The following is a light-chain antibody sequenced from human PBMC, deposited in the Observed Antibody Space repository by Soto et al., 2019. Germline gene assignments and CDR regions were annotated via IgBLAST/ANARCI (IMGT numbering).Light chain of an antibody. J-gene: IGKJ1*01. V-gene: IGKV3-15*01. CDR2: DAS. Sequence: ILMTQSPATLSVSPGERATLSCRASQSVSNNLAWYQQKPGQAPRLLIYDASTRATGIPARFSGRGSGTEFTLTISGQQSEDFAVYYCQQYNNWPPWTFCQGTKVESK. CDR3: QQYNNWPPWT. CDR1: QSVSNN.